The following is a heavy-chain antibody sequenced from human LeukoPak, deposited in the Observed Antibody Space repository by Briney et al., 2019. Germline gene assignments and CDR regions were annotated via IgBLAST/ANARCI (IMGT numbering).Heavy chain of an antibody. D-gene: IGHD3-22*01. J-gene: IGHJ4*02. V-gene: IGHV3-7*01. CDR2: IKQDGSAK. CDR3: ARCPYDSTGYYSVPSHLDY. Sequence: PGGSLRLSCAASGFTFSTYWMTWVRQAPGKGLEWVANIKQDGSAKYYVDSLRGRFSISRDNVKNSLFLQMNSLSAVDTAVYYCARCPYDSTGYYSVPSHLDYWGQGTLVTVSS. CDR1: GFTFSTYW.